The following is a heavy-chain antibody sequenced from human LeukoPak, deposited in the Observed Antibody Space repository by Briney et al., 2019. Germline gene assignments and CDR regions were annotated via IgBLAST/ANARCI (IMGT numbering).Heavy chain of an antibody. CDR3: ARDPSDYYGSGSYALHYFDY. J-gene: IGHJ4*02. D-gene: IGHD3-10*01. CDR2: IKQDGSEK. V-gene: IGHV3-7*01. Sequence: GGSLRLSCAASGFTFSSYWMSWVRQAPGKGLEWVANIKQDGSEKYYVDSVKGRFTISRDNAKNPLYLQMNSLRAEDTAVYYCARDPSDYYGSGSYALHYFDYWGQGTLVTVSS. CDR1: GFTFSSYW.